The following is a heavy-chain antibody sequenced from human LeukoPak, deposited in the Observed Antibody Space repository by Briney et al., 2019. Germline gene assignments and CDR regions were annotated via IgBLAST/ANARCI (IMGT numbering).Heavy chain of an antibody. D-gene: IGHD5-24*01. CDR3: ARTWGVEMATISTIDY. CDR2: INPNSGGT. Sequence: ASVKVSCKASGYTFTSYDINWVRQATGQGLEWMGWINPNSGGTNYAQKFQGRVTMTRDTSISTAYMELSRLRSGDTAVYYCARTWGVEMATISTIDYWGQGTLVTVSS. V-gene: IGHV1-2*02. CDR1: GYTFTSYD. J-gene: IGHJ4*02.